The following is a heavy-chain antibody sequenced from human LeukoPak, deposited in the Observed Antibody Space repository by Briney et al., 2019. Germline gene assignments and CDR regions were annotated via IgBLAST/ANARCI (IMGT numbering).Heavy chain of an antibody. J-gene: IGHJ1*01. CDR2: INPNSGGT. CDR3: ARVLSERGYSGYWSLEH. D-gene: IGHD5-12*01. Sequence: GASVKVSCKASGYTFTGYYMHWVRQAPGQGLEWMGWINPNSGGTNYAQKFQGRVTMTRDTSIRTAYMELSRLRSDDTAVYYCARVLSERGYSGYWSLEHWGQGTLVTVSS. V-gene: IGHV1-2*02. CDR1: GYTFTGYY.